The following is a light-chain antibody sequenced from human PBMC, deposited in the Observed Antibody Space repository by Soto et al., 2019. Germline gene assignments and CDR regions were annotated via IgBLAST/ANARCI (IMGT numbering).Light chain of an antibody. CDR3: ASWYDSLSGHVG. CDR2: RYN. Sequence: QSVLTQPPSASGTPGQRVTISCSGGATNIGRNHVYWYQQFPGVAPRLLIYRYNQRPSGVPDRISGSKSGTSASLAISGLRSEDEADYYCASWYDSLSGHVGFGGGTKVTVL. J-gene: IGLJ2*01. CDR1: ATNIGRNH. V-gene: IGLV1-47*01.